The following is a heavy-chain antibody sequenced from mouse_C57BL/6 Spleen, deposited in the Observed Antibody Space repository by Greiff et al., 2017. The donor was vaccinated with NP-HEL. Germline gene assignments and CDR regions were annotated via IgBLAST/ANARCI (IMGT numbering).Heavy chain of an antibody. Sequence: VLLVQPGAELVKPGASVKLSCKASGYTFTSYWMHWVKQRPGQGLEWIGYINPSSGYTKYNQKFKGKATLTADKSSSTAYMQLSRLTSADSAVYYYARSDGDYWGQGTLVTVSA. CDR2: INPSSGYT. D-gene: IGHD2-13*01. V-gene: IGHV1-7*01. CDR3: ARSDGDY. J-gene: IGHJ3*01. CDR1: GYTFTSYW.